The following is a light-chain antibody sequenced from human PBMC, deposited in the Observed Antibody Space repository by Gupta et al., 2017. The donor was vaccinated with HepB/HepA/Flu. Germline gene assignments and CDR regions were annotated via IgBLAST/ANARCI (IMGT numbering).Light chain of an antibody. CDR2: GAS. CDR3: QQYNNWPYT. J-gene: IGKJ2*01. V-gene: IGKV3-15*01. Sequence: EIVMTQSPATLSVSPGERATLSCRASQSVSSNLAWYQQRPGQVPRLLIYGASTRATGIPARFSGSGSGTEFTLTISSLQSEDFAAYYCQQYNNWPYTFGRGTKLEIK. CDR1: QSVSSN.